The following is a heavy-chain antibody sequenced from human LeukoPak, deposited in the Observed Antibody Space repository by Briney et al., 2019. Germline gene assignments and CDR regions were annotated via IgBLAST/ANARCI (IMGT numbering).Heavy chain of an antibody. CDR1: GFTFSSCG. J-gene: IGHJ4*02. CDR2: IGPTGTDR. D-gene: IGHD1-14*01. CDR3: ATETIGRHYDY. Sequence: GGSLRLSCAASGFTFSSCGFNWVRQAPGKGLQWVSSIGPTGTDRYYADSVRGRFTISRDNAKNSMYLQMDSLRDEDTAVYYCATETIGRHYDYWGQGTLLTVSS. V-gene: IGHV3-21*01.